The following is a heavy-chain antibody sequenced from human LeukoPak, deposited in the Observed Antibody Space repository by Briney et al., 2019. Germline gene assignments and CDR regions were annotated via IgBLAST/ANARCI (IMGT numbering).Heavy chain of an antibody. V-gene: IGHV4-34*01. CDR1: GGSFSGYY. Sequence: SETLSLTCAVYGGSFSGYYWSWIRQPPGKGLEWIGEINHSGSTNYNPSLKSRVTISVDTSKNQYSLKLSSVTAADTAVYYCARGDYYYGMDVWGQGTTVTVSS. CDR3: ARGDYYYGMDV. CDR2: INHSGST. J-gene: IGHJ6*02.